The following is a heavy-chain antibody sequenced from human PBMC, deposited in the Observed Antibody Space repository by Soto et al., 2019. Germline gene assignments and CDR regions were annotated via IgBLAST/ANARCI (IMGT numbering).Heavy chain of an antibody. CDR1: GFPFSSYV. V-gene: IGHV3-23*01. CDR2: ISGGGSNT. D-gene: IGHD4-4*01. CDR3: AKDSNKYSSSLRGRYFDY. Sequence: GGSLRLSCAASGFPFSSYVMSWVRQAPGKGLEWVSGISGGGSNTFYADYVKGRFTIPRDNSKNTLLLQMNSLGAEDTAVYYCAKDSNKYSSSLRGRYFDYWGQGIGVTVSS. J-gene: IGHJ4*02.